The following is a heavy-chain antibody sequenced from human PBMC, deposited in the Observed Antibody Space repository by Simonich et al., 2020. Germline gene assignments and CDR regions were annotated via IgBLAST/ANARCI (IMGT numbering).Heavy chain of an antibody. V-gene: IGHV1-2*06. CDR3: ARVRSSSWYWFDP. CDR1: GYTFTAYY. D-gene: IGHD6-13*01. CDR2: INPNRGGK. Sequence: QVQLVQSGAEVKKPGASVKVSCKASGYTFTAYYMHWVRQAPGQGLEWMERINPNRGGKNYAPKFQGRVPMTRDTSISTAYMELSRLRSDDTAVYYCARVRSSSWYWFDPWGQGTLVTVSS. J-gene: IGHJ5*02.